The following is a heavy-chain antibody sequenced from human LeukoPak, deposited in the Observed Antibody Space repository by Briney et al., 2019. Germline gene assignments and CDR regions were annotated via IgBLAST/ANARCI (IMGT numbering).Heavy chain of an antibody. CDR3: ARDSAPCSSTSCYAGFLGY. CDR2: IYISGST. V-gene: IGHV4-4*07. J-gene: IGHJ4*02. Sequence: PSETLSLTCTVSGGSISSYYWSWIRQPAGKGLEWIGRIYISGSTNYNPSLKSRVTISVDKSKNQFSLKLRSVTAADTAVYHCARDSAPCSSTSCYAGFLGYWGQGTLVTVSS. CDR1: GGSISSYY. D-gene: IGHD2-2*01.